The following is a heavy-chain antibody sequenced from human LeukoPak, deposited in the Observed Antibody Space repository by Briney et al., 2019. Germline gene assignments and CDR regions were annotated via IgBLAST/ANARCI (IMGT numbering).Heavy chain of an antibody. D-gene: IGHD6-13*01. CDR1: GYSISSGYY. J-gene: IGHJ4*02. Sequence: SETLSLTCTVSGYSISSGYYWGWIRQPPGKGLEWIGSIYHSGSTYYNPSLRSRVTISVDTSKNQFSLKLSSVTAADTAVYYCAKRSSSSWSAFDSWGQGTLVTVSS. V-gene: IGHV4-38-2*02. CDR3: AKRSSSSWSAFDS. CDR2: IYHSGST.